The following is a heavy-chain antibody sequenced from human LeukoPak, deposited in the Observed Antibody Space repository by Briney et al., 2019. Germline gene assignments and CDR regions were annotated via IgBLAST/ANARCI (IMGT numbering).Heavy chain of an antibody. D-gene: IGHD2-21*02. CDR3: ARFSRITWGDWGDAFDI. V-gene: IGHV4-59*12. Sequence: SETLSLTCTVSGGSISSYYWSWIRQPPGKGLEWIGYIYYSGSTNYNPSLMSRVIVSMEKSKKQFSLVMRSVAAADTAVYYCARFSRITWGDWGDAFDIWGQGTTVIVSS. CDR2: IYYSGST. CDR1: GGSISSYY. J-gene: IGHJ3*02.